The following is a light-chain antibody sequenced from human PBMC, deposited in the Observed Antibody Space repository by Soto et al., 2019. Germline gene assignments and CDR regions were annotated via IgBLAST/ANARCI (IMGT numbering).Light chain of an antibody. CDR1: QSVSSSY. Sequence: EIVLTQSPGTLSLSPGERATLSCRASQSVSSSYLAWYQQKPGQAPRLLIYGASSRAAGIPDRFSGSGSGRDFALTISRLEPEDFAVYYCQQYGSSPPWTFGQGNKVEIK. V-gene: IGKV3-20*01. CDR2: GAS. CDR3: QQYGSSPPWT. J-gene: IGKJ1*01.